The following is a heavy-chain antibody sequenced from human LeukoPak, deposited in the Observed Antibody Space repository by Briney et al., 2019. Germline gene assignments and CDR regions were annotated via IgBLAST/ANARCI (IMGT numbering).Heavy chain of an antibody. V-gene: IGHV1-18*01. CDR2: ISAYNGNI. Sequence: GASVKVSCKASGYTFTTYGISWVRQAPGQGLEWMGWISAYNGNINYAQNLQGRVTMTTDTSTSTAYMELRSLRSDDTAMYYCARDLDPAITLLRGVPDAFDIWGQGTMVTVSS. D-gene: IGHD3-10*01. CDR3: ARDLDPAITLLRGVPDAFDI. J-gene: IGHJ3*02. CDR1: GYTFTTYG.